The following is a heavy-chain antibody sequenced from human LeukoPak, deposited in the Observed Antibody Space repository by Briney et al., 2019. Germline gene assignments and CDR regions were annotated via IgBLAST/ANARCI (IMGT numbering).Heavy chain of an antibody. V-gene: IGHV1-24*01. CDR3: VAEAGRTVVVPYWYFDL. CDR2: FDPEDGET. Sequence: ASVKVSCKVSGYTLTELSMHWVRQAPGKGLEWMGGFDPEDGETIYAQKFQGRVTMTEDTSTDTAYMELSSLRSEDTAVYYCVAEAGRTVVVPYWYFDLWGRGTLVTVSS. CDR1: GYTLTELS. D-gene: IGHD3-22*01. J-gene: IGHJ2*01.